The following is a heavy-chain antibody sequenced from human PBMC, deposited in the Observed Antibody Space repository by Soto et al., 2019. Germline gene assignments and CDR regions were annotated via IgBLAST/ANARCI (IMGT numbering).Heavy chain of an antibody. CDR1: SGSFSAYY. CDR3: AGVRDPYGMDV. V-gene: IGHV4-34*01. CDR2: INHSGST. Sequence: PSETLSLTCAVSSGSFSAYYWSWIRQSPGKGLEWIGEINHSGSTNYNPSLKSRVTISVDTSKNHFSLKLSSVTAADTAVYFCAGVRDPYGMDVCGQGTTVTVSS. D-gene: IGHD2-21*01. J-gene: IGHJ6*02.